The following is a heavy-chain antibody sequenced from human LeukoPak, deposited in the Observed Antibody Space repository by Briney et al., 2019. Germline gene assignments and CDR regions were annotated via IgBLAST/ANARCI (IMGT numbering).Heavy chain of an antibody. CDR2: IYYSGST. D-gene: IGHD3-9*01. V-gene: IGHV4-59*01. CDR3: ARGEYDILTGYSRGNYYYYMDV. CDR1: GGSFSGYY. J-gene: IGHJ6*03. Sequence: SETLSLTCAVYGGSFSGYYWSWIRQPPGKGLEWIGYIYYSGSTNYNPSLKSRVTISVDTSKNQFSLKLSSVTAADTAVYYCARGEYDILTGYSRGNYYYYMDVWGKGTTVTISS.